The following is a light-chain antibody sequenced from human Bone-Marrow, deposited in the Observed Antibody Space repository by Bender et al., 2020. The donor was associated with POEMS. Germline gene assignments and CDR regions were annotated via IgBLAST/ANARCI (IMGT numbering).Light chain of an antibody. CDR3: SSYGGRNNYV. Sequence: QSALTQPASVSGSPGESITISCSGTSSDVGDSNFVSWYQHHPGKAPRLMIYEVTKRPSGVPARFSGSKSGNTASLTVSGLQAEDEADYYCSSYGGRNNYVFGTGTKVTVL. J-gene: IGLJ1*01. CDR2: EVT. V-gene: IGLV2-8*01. CDR1: SSDVGDSNF.